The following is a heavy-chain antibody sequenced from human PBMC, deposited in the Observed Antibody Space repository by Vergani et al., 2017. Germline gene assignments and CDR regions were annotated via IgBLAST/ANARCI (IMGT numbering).Heavy chain of an antibody. J-gene: IGHJ6*02. V-gene: IGHV4-4*02. CDR2: IYHSGST. D-gene: IGHD6-13*01. CDR3: ASSRAAAGTYGMDV. CDR1: GGSISSSNW. Sequence: QVQLQESGPGLVKPSGTLSLTCAVSGGSISSSNWWSWVRQPPGQGLEWIGEIYHSGSTNYNPSLKSRVTISVDKSKNQFSLKLSSVTAADTAEYYCASSRAAAGTYGMDVWGQGTTVTVSS.